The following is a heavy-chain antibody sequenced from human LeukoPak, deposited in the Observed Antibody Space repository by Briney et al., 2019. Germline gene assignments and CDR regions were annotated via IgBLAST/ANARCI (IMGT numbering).Heavy chain of an antibody. J-gene: IGHJ4*02. CDR1: GFTFSSYG. CDR3: AKDMDYYDSSGYHPDY. V-gene: IGHV3-30*18. Sequence: PGGSLRLSCAASGFTFSSYGMHWVRQAPGKGLEWVAVISYDGSNKYYADSVKGRFTISRDNSKNTLYLQMNSLRAEDTAVYYCAKDMDYYDSSGYHPDYWGQGTLVTVSS. CDR2: ISYDGSNK. D-gene: IGHD3-22*01.